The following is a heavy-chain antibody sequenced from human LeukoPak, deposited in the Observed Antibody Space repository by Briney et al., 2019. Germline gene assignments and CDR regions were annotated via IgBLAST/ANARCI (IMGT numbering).Heavy chain of an antibody. CDR3: ARDDTYGSLTY. CDR1: GFNFDEHG. J-gene: IGHJ4*02. CDR2: INWNSGIT. V-gene: IGHV3-20*01. Sequence: GGSLRLSCAASGFNFDEHGMNWVRQGPGEGLEWVSGINWNSGITGYADSVKGRFTISGDNAKNSLYLQMSSLRAEDMALYHCARDDTYGSLTYWAQGTLVTVSS. D-gene: IGHD5-24*01.